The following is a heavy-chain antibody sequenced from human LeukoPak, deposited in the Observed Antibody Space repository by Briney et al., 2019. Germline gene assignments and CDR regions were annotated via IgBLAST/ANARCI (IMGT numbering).Heavy chain of an antibody. D-gene: IGHD6-19*01. V-gene: IGHV1-18*01. CDR2: ISAYNGNT. J-gene: IGHJ4*02. CDR1: GYTFTSYG. Sequence: GASVKVSCKASGYTFTSYGISWVRQAPGQGLEWMGWISAYNGNTNYAQKLQGRVTMTTDTATSTAYMELRSLRSDDTAAYYCARAGYSSGHKSYYFDYWGQGTLVTVSS. CDR3: ARAGYSSGHKSYYFDY.